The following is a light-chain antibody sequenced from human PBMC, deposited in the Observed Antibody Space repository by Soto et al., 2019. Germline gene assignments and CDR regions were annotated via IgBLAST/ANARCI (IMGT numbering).Light chain of an antibody. CDR1: TSKIGNNY. CDR3: ASWDDRLNGVV. Sequence: QSVLTQPPSVSAAPGQKVTISCSASTSKIGNNYISWYQQIPGKAPRLLIYDNSKRPSGIPDRFSGSKSGTSATLDITGLQTGDEADYYCASWDDRLNGVVFGGGTKVTVL. CDR2: DNS. J-gene: IGLJ2*01. V-gene: IGLV1-51*01.